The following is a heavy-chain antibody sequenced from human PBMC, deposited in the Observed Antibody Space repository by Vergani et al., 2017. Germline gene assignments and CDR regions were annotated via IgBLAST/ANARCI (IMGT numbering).Heavy chain of an antibody. CDR2: INAGNGNT. D-gene: IGHD6-19*01. Sequence: QVQLVQSGAEVKKPGASVKVSCKASGYTFTSYAMHWVRQAPGQRLEWMGWINAGNGNTKYSQKFQGRVTITSDTSASTAYMELSSLRSEDTAVYYCARLGSSGWVDYWGQGTLVTVSS. CDR3: ARLGSSGWVDY. J-gene: IGHJ4*02. CDR1: GYTFTSYA. V-gene: IGHV1-3*01.